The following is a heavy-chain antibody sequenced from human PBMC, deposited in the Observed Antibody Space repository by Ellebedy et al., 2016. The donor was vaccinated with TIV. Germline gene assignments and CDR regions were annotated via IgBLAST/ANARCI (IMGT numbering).Heavy chain of an antibody. Sequence: GESLKISCAASGFTFSLNWMYWVRQAPGKGPEWVANIKEDGSEEYYVDSVKGRFTISRDNAKNSLYLQMNSLRAEDTAVYYCATDEGIYWGQGTLVTVSS. CDR2: IKEDGSEE. J-gene: IGHJ4*02. CDR3: ATDEGIY. V-gene: IGHV3-7*03. CDR1: GFTFSLNW. D-gene: IGHD3-10*01.